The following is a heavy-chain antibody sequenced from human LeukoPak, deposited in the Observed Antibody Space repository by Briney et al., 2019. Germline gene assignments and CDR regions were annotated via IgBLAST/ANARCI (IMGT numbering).Heavy chain of an antibody. D-gene: IGHD3-3*01. V-gene: IGHV3-21*01. J-gene: IGHJ6*03. CDR1: GFAFSGYA. Sequence: PGGSLRLSCEASGFAFSGYAMSWVRQAPGKGLEYVSSTISSSLDIEYAESVKGRFTISRDNAKKFLFLQTDILRADDTAVYYCARLNYDFWSGVWEGYYMDVWGKGTTVTVSS. CDR2: TISSSLDI. CDR3: ARLNYDFWSGVWEGYYMDV.